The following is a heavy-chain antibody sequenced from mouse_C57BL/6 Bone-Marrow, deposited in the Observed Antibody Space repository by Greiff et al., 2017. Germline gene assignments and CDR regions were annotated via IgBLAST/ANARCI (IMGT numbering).Heavy chain of an antibody. Sequence: EVQLQQSGAELVRPGASVKLSCTASGFNIKDDYIHWVKQRPEQGLEWIGWIGPENGDTEYASEFQGKATITSDTSSNTAYLQLSSLTSEDTAVYYCSSFDGNYFDFWGQGTPLTVAS. V-gene: IGHV14-4*01. D-gene: IGHD2-3*01. J-gene: IGHJ2*01. CDR3: SSFDGNYFDF. CDR2: IGPENGDT. CDR1: GFNIKDDY.